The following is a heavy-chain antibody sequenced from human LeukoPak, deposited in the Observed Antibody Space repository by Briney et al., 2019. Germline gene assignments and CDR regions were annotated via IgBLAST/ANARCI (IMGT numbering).Heavy chain of an antibody. Sequence: SGGSLRLSCTASGCTFSNCGMSWVRQAPGKGLEWVSAISGSGSSTYYADSVKGRCTMSRDNSNKTLVLQRNSMRGEDSAVYDVAKDGGPEYYYDRSRLGAFDTWGQGTLVTVSS. CDR3: AKDGGPEYYYDRSRLGAFDT. J-gene: IGHJ3*02. CDR1: GCTFSNCG. V-gene: IGHV3-23*01. D-gene: IGHD3-22*01. CDR2: ISGSGSST.